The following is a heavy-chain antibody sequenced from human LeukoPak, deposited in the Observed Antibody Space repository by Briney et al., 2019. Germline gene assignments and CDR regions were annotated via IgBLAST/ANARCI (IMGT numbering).Heavy chain of an antibody. CDR2: IRSKTYGETT. CDR1: GFTFCDYA. Sequence: HPGGSLRLSSTGSGFTFCDYAMSWFRQAAGKGLEWVGCIRSKTYGETTEYAASVEGRLHMSRDDSQSIAYLKMNSLKTEDTAVYYCARDGSATYDPVYYWGQGTQVTVSS. V-gene: IGHV3-49*03. J-gene: IGHJ4*02. CDR3: ARDGSATYDPVYY. D-gene: IGHD5-12*01.